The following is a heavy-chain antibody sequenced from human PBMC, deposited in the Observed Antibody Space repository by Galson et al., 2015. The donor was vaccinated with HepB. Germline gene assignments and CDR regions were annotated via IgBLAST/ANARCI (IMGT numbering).Heavy chain of an antibody. V-gene: IGHV1-69*13. Sequence: SVKVSCKASGGTFSSYAISWVRQAPGQGLEWMGGIIPIFGTANYAQKFQGRVTITADESTSTAYMELSSLRSEDTAVYYCANSYGDYEEDWFDPWGQGTLVTVSS. J-gene: IGHJ5*02. CDR3: ANSYGDYEEDWFDP. D-gene: IGHD4-17*01. CDR1: GGTFSSYA. CDR2: IIPIFGTA.